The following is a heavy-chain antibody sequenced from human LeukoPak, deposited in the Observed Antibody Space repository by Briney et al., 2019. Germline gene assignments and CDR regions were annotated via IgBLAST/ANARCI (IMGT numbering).Heavy chain of an antibody. J-gene: IGHJ4*02. Sequence: SETLSLTCTVSVDFISPYYWSWIRQPPGKGLEWIGYMYYSGSANYNPSLKSRVTISVDTSKNQFSLKLSSVPAADTAVYRFARLRRVDYFDYWGQGTLVTVSS. D-gene: IGHD2-15*01. CDR3: ARLRRVDYFDY. CDR1: VDFISPYY. V-gene: IGHV4-59*08. CDR2: MYYSGSA.